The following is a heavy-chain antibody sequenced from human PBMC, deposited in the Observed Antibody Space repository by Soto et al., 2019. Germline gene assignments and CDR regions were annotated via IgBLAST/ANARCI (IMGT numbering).Heavy chain of an antibody. CDR3: ARAGYSNYYFDY. V-gene: IGHV3-21*01. CDR2: ISSSSSYI. D-gene: IGHD6-13*01. CDR1: GFTFSSYS. Sequence: GGSLRLSCAASGFTFSSYSMNWVRQAPGKGLEWVSSISSSSSYIYYADSVKGRFTISRDNAKNSLYLQMNSLRAEDTAVYYCARAGYSNYYFDYWSQGTLVTVSS. J-gene: IGHJ4*02.